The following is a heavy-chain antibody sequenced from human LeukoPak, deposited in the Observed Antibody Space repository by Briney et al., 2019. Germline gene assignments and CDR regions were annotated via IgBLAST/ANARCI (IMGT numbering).Heavy chain of an antibody. J-gene: IGHJ4*02. D-gene: IGHD6-19*01. Sequence: SETLSLTCAVYGGSFSGYYWSWIRQPPGMGLEWIGEINHSGSTNYNPSLKSRVTISVDTSKNQFSLKLNSVTAADTAVYYCARGRRSYAWLVLKYYFDYWGQGTLVTVSS. CDR3: ARGRRSYAWLVLKYYFDY. CDR2: INHSGST. CDR1: GGSFSGYY. V-gene: IGHV4-34*01.